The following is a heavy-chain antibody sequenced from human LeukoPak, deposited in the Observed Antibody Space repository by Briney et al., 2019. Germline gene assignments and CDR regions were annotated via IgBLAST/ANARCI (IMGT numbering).Heavy chain of an antibody. CDR3: ATDSRYSYVRRYYGMDV. Sequence: ASVKVSCKVSRYTLTELSMHWVRQAPGKGLEWMGGFDPEDGETIYAQKFQGRVTMTEDTSTDTAYMELSSLRSEDTAVYYCATDSRYSYVRRYYGMDVWGQGTTVTVSS. CDR2: FDPEDGET. J-gene: IGHJ6*02. CDR1: RYTLTELS. V-gene: IGHV1-24*01. D-gene: IGHD5-18*01.